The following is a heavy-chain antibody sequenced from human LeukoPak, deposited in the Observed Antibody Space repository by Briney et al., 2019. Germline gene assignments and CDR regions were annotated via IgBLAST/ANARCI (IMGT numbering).Heavy chain of an antibody. D-gene: IGHD3-3*01. J-gene: IGHJ4*02. CDR3: ARDTYYDFWSGLSNYYFDY. CDR2: IKQDGSEK. Sequence: PGGSLRLSCAASGFTFSSYWMTWVRQSPGKGLEWVANIKQDGSEKYYVDSVKGRFTISRDNAKNSLYLQMNSLRAEDTAVYYCARDTYYDFWSGLSNYYFDYWGQGTLVTVSS. CDR1: GFTFSSYW. V-gene: IGHV3-7*01.